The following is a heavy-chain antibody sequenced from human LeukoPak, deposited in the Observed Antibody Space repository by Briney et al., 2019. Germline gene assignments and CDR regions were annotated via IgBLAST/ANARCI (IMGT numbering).Heavy chain of an antibody. CDR1: GFTVSSNY. Sequence: GGSLRLSRAASGFTVSSNYMSWVRQAPGKGLEWVSVIYSGGSTYYADSVKGRFTISRDNSKNTLYLQMNSLRAEDTAVYYCARDRGDDAFDIWGQGTMVTVSS. D-gene: IGHD4-17*01. V-gene: IGHV3-53*01. CDR2: IYSGGST. CDR3: ARDRGDDAFDI. J-gene: IGHJ3*02.